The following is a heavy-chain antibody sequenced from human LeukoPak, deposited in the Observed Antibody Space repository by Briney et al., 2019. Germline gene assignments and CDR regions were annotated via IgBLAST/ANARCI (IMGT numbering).Heavy chain of an antibody. D-gene: IGHD6-6*01. CDR2: IKEDGSEK. CDR1: GFSFSNDW. J-gene: IGHJ4*02. Sequence: GGSLRLSCAASGFSFSNDWMCWVRQAPGKGLEWVANIKEDGSEKYYVDFAKGRFTISRDNAENSVYLQMNSLRAEDTAVYYCARDSARSDYWGQGTLVTVSS. V-gene: IGHV3-7*01. CDR3: ARDSARSDY.